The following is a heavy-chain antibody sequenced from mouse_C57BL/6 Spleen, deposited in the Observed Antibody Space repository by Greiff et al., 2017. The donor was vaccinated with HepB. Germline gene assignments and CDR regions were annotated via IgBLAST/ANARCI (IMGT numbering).Heavy chain of an antibody. CDR1: GYTFTSYW. D-gene: IGHD1-1*01. Sequence: QVQLQQPGAELVMPGASVKLSCNASGYTFTSYWMHWVKQRPGQGLEWIGEIDPSDSYTNYNQKFKGKSTLTVDKSSSTAYMQLSSLTSEDSAVYYCAIKGYYGSRGAMDYWGQGTSVTVSS. J-gene: IGHJ4*01. V-gene: IGHV1-69*01. CDR2: IDPSDSYT. CDR3: AIKGYYGSRGAMDY.